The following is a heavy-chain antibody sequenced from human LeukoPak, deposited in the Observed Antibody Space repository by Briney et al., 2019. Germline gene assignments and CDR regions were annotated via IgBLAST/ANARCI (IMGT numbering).Heavy chain of an antibody. Sequence: SETLSLTCTVSGGSIISLHYYWGWIRQPPGKGLEWIGNIYYFGSTYYNPSLRSRVTISVDTSKNQFSLKLSSVTAADTALYYCARMTCGGGTCWWFDPWGQGTLVTVSS. D-gene: IGHD2-15*01. CDR3: ARMTCGGGTCWWFDP. J-gene: IGHJ5*02. CDR2: IYYFGST. CDR1: GGSIISLHYY. V-gene: IGHV4-39*01.